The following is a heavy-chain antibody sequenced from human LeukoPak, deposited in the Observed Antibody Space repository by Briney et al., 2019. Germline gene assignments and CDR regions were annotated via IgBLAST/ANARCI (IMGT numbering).Heavy chain of an antibody. CDR3: ARSGARDYEILGLLYWFDP. CDR1: GFTFSSYG. CDR2: ISYDGSNK. V-gene: IGHV3-30*03. Sequence: PGRSLRLSCAASGFTFSSYGMHWVRQAPGKGLEWVAVISYDGSNKYYADSVKGRFTISRDNSKNTLYLQMSSLRAEDTAVYYCARSGARDYEILGLLYWFDPWGQGTLVTVSS. D-gene: IGHD3-9*01. J-gene: IGHJ5*02.